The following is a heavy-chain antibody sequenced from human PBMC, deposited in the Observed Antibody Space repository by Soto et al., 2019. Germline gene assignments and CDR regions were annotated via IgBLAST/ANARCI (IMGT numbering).Heavy chain of an antibody. J-gene: IGHJ6*02. Sequence: PSETLSLTCTVSGGSISSSSYYWGWIRQPPGKGLEWIGSIYYSGSTYYNPSLKSRVTISVDTSKNQFSLKLSSVTAADTAVYYCARHGLEYYYYYYGMDVWGQGTTVTVSS. CDR3: ARHGLEYYYYYYGMDV. CDR1: GGSISSSSYY. V-gene: IGHV4-39*01. D-gene: IGHD3-16*01. CDR2: IYYSGST.